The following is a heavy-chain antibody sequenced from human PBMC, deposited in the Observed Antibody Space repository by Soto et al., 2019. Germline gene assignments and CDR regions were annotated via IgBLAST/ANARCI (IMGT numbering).Heavy chain of an antibody. J-gene: IGHJ6*02. Sequence: SVKVSCKASGGTFSSYAISWVRQAPGQGLEWMGGIIPIFGTANYAQKFQGRVTITADKSTSTAYMELSSLRSEDTAVYYCAVLVVVAARDFWGQGTTVTVSS. D-gene: IGHD2-15*01. CDR2: IIPIFGTA. V-gene: IGHV1-69*06. CDR3: AVLVVVAARDF. CDR1: GGTFSSYA.